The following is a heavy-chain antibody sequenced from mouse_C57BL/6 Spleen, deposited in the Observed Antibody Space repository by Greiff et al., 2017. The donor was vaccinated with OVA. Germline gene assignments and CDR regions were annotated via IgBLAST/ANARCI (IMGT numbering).Heavy chain of an antibody. CDR1: GFTFSSYA. CDR2: ISDGGSYT. Sequence: EVQLVESGGGLVKPGGSLKLSCAASGFTFSSYAMSWVRQTPEKRLEWVATISDGGSYTYYPDNVKGRFTISRDNAKNNLYLQMSHLKSEDTAMYYGARDENYGSSYWYFDVWGTGTTVTVSS. CDR3: ARDENYGSSYWYFDV. J-gene: IGHJ1*03. V-gene: IGHV5-4*01. D-gene: IGHD1-1*01.